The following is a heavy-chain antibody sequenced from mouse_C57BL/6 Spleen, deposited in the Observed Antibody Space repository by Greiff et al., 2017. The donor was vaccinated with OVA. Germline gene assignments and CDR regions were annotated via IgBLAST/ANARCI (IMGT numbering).Heavy chain of an antibody. D-gene: IGHD4-1*01. V-gene: IGHV1-50*01. Sequence: QVQLQQSGAELVKPGASVKLSCKASGYTFTSYWMQWVKQRPGQGLEWIGEIDPSDSYTNYNQKFKGKATLTVDTSSSTAYMQLSSLTSEDSAVYYCASQASGTSYAMDYWGQGTSVTVSS. CDR3: ASQASGTSYAMDY. J-gene: IGHJ4*01. CDR1: GYTFTSYW. CDR2: IDPSDSYT.